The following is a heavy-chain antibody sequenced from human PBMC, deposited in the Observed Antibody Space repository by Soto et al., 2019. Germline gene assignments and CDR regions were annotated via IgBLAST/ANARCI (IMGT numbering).Heavy chain of an antibody. D-gene: IGHD3-10*01. V-gene: IGHV5-51*01. CDR3: ARLPGVRGVFDGFNV. J-gene: IGHJ3*01. Sequence: GASLKISCKGSGYSFAGYWIGWVRQTPGKGLDWMGVIYPGDSDTRYSPSFHGQVTISADKSISTAYLQCSSLKASDTAMYFCARLPGVRGVFDGFNVWGQGTMVTVSS. CDR2: IYPGDSDT. CDR1: GYSFAGYW.